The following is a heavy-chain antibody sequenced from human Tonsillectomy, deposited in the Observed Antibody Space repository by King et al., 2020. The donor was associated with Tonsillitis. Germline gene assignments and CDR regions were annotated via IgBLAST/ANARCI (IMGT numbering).Heavy chain of an antibody. CDR3: ARDRLVDTAMVQNNWFAP. J-gene: IGHJ5*02. CDR2: ISSSSSYI. V-gene: IGHV3-21*01. D-gene: IGHD5-18*01. CDR1: GFTFSSYS. Sequence: EVQLVESGGGLVKPGGSLRLSCAASGFTFSSYSMNWVRQAPGKGLEWVSSISSSSSYIYYADSVKGRFTISRDNAKNSLYLQMNSLRAEDTAVYYCARDRLVDTAMVQNNWFAPWGQGTLVTVSS.